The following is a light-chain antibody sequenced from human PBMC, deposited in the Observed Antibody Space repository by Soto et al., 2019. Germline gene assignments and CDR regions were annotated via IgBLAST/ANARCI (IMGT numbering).Light chain of an antibody. CDR3: QQYNTYPLT. CDR2: AAS. Sequence: DIQMTQSPSSLSASVGDRVTITCRASQDINNYLAWFQQKPGKAPKSLIYAASNLQSGVPSKFSGSGSGTDFTLTISSLQPEDFATYFCQQYNTYPLTFGGGTKVEI. V-gene: IGKV1-16*02. J-gene: IGKJ4*01. CDR1: QDINNY.